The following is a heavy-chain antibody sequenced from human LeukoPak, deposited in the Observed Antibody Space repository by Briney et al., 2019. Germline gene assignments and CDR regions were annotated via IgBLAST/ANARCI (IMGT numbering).Heavy chain of an antibody. CDR3: ARVGGNYEGLIDY. CDR2: ISAYNGYT. V-gene: IGHV1-18*01. CDR1: GYTFTSYA. D-gene: IGHD1-26*01. Sequence: GASVKVSXKASGYTFTSYAIGWVRQAPGQGLEWMGWISAYNGYTNYAQSLQGRVTMTTDTSTSTAYMELRSLRSDDTAMYYCARVGGNYEGLIDYWGQGTLVTVSS. J-gene: IGHJ4*02.